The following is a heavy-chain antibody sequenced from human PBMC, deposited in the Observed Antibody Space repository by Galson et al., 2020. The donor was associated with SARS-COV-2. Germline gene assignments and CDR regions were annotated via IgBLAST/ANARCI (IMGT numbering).Heavy chain of an antibody. V-gene: IGHV3-30*02. D-gene: IGHD3-22*01. Sequence: GGSLRLSCAASAFTFSSYGMHWVRQAPGKGLEWVAFIRYDGSNKYYADSVKGRFTISRDNSKNTLYLQMNSLRAEDTAVYYCAKDLLYYYDSSGYRYYYYGMDVWGQGTTVTVSS. CDR1: AFTFSSYG. CDR3: AKDLLYYYDSSGYRYYYYGMDV. CDR2: IRYDGSNK. J-gene: IGHJ6*02.